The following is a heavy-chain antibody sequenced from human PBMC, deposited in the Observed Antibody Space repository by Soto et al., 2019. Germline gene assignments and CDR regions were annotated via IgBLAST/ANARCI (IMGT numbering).Heavy chain of an antibody. Sequence: ASVKVSCKASGYTFTSYDINWVRQATGHELEWMGGMNPNSGNTGYAQKFQGGVTMNRNTSISTAYMELSSLRSEDTAVYYCATEGGCGSGGSCYGNYWGQGTLVTVSS. V-gene: IGHV1-8*01. J-gene: IGHJ4*02. CDR2: MNPNSGNT. CDR1: GYTFTSYD. D-gene: IGHD2-15*01. CDR3: ATEGGCGSGGSCYGNY.